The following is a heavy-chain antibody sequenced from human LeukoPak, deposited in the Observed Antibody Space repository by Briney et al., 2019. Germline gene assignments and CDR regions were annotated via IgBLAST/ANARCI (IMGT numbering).Heavy chain of an antibody. CDR2: IYYSGST. CDR3: ARAGLDCPCFDY. D-gene: IGHD2-21*02. V-gene: IGHV4-31*03. CDR1: GGSISSGGYY. J-gene: IGHJ4*02. Sequence: PSQTLSLTCTVSGGSISSGGYYWRWIRQHPGKGLEWIGYIYYSGSTYYNPSLKSRVTISVDTSKNQFSLKLSSVTAADTAVYYCARAGLDCPCFDYWGQGTLVTVSS.